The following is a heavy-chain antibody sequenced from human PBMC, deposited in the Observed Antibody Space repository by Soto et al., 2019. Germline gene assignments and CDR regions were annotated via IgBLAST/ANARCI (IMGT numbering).Heavy chain of an antibody. J-gene: IGHJ4*02. Sequence: QEQLQESGPGLVKPSETLSLTCTVSGGSINNYYWSWIRQPPGKGLEWIGYIYYSGSTNYNPSLKSRVTISVDTSKNQFSLKLSSVTAADTAVYYCARRYGGNFDYWGQGTLVSVSS. CDR1: GGSINNYY. D-gene: IGHD1-26*01. V-gene: IGHV4-59*01. CDR3: ARRYGGNFDY. CDR2: IYYSGST.